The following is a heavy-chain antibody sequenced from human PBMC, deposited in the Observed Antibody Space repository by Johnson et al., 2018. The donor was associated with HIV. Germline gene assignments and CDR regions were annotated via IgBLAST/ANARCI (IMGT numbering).Heavy chain of an antibody. Sequence: VQLVESGGGVVQPGRSLRLSCVVSGFSFSGFAMHWVRQAPGKGLDWMAVISYDGRNQKYAESVKGRFTISRDNYKNTLYLQMSSVRPDETAVYYCARDLAPRPPARLDVFDVWGQGTMVTVS. CDR1: GFSFSGFA. CDR2: ISYDGRNQ. J-gene: IGHJ3*01. D-gene: IGHD2-15*01. V-gene: IGHV3-30-3*01. CDR3: ARDLAPRPPARLDVFDV.